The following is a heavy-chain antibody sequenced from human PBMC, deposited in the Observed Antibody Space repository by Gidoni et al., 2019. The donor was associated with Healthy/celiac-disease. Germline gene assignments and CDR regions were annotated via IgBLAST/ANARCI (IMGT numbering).Heavy chain of an antibody. Sequence: EVQLVESGGGLVQPGGSLRLSCAASGFTFSDPSMDWVRQAPGKGLEWVGRTRNKANSYTTEYAASVKGRFNISRDDSKNSRYLQMNSLKTEDTAVYYCARDNGCSGSYCHAFDIWGQGTMVTVSS. CDR2: TRNKANSYTT. CDR3: ARDNGCSGSYCHAFDI. J-gene: IGHJ3*02. CDR1: GFTFSDPS. V-gene: IGHV3-72*01. D-gene: IGHD1-26*01.